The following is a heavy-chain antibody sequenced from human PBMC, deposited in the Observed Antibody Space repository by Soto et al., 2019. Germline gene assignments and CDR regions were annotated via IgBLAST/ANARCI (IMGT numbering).Heavy chain of an antibody. CDR3: AASISIFGVVPF. CDR1: GGSVSRVSYY. D-gene: IGHD3-3*01. V-gene: IGHV4-61*01. Sequence: SETLSLTCNVSGGSVSRVSYYWSWIRQSPGKGLEWIGYVYYSGSTNYNPSLKSRVTISVDTSKNQFSLKLRSVTAADTAVYYCAASISIFGVVPFWGQGTLVTVSS. CDR2: VYYSGST. J-gene: IGHJ4*02.